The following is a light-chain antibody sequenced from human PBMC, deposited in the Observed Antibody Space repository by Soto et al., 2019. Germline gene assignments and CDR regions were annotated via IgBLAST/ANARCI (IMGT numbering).Light chain of an antibody. CDR1: SSDVGNYKF. Sequence: QSVLTQPASVSGSPGQSITISCTGISSDVGNYKFVSWYQHHPGKAPKLMIYEGDKRPSGVSDRFSASKSGITASLTISGLQADDEADYYCCSCAHSDTHDYVFGTGTKVTVL. CDR2: EGD. J-gene: IGLJ1*01. CDR3: CSCAHSDTHDYV. V-gene: IGLV2-23*01.